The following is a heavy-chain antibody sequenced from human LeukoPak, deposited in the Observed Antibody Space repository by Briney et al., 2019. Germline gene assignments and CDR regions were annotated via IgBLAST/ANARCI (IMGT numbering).Heavy chain of an antibody. J-gene: IGHJ6*03. Sequence: GGSLRLSCAASGFTFSSYSMNWVRQAPGKGLEWVSYISSSSSTIYYADSVKGRFTISRDNAKNSLYLQMNSLRAEDTAVYYCARDSGDYGSGTTYYYYYYMDVWGKGTTVTVSS. V-gene: IGHV3-48*01. CDR3: ARDSGDYGSGTTYYYYYYMDV. CDR2: ISSSSSTI. CDR1: GFTFSSYS. D-gene: IGHD3-10*01.